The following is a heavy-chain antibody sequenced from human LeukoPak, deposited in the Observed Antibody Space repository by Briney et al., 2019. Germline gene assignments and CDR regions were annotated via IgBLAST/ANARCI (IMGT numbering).Heavy chain of an antibody. Sequence: SETLSLTCTVSRGSISSSSNYWGWIRQPPGKGLEWIGSINYGGSTYYNPPLKSLVTILVDTSKNQFSLKLSSVSAADTALYYCARMGVEAGQTDTFDMWGQGTMVTVSS. D-gene: IGHD3-16*01. J-gene: IGHJ3*02. CDR2: INYGGST. V-gene: IGHV4-39*01. CDR3: ARMGVEAGQTDTFDM. CDR1: RGSISSSSNY.